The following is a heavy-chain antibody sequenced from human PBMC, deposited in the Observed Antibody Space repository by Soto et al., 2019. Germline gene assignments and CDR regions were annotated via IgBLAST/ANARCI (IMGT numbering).Heavy chain of an antibody. V-gene: IGHV3-66*01. D-gene: IGHD6-6*01. CDR1: GFTVSSNY. Sequence: GGSLRLSCAASGFTVSSNYMSWVRQAPGKGLEWVSVIYSGGSTYYADSVKGRFTISRDNSKNTLYLQMNSLRAEDTAVYYCAREPSSIAARGDYWGQGTLVTVSS. CDR2: IYSGGST. CDR3: AREPSSIAARGDY. J-gene: IGHJ4*02.